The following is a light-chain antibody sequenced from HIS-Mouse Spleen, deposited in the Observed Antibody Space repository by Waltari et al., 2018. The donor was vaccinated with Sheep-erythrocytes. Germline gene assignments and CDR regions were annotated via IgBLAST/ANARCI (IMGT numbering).Light chain of an antibody. J-gene: IGKJ2*01. CDR1: QSVSSY. CDR2: DAS. Sequence: RATLSCRASQSVSSYLAWYQQKPGQAPRLLIYDASNSATGIPARFIGSGSGTDFTLTISSLEPEDFAVYYCQQRSNWYTFGQGTKLEIK. V-gene: IGKV3-11*01. CDR3: QQRSNWYT.